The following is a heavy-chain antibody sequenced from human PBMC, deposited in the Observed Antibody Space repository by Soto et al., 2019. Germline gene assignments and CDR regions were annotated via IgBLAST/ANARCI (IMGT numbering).Heavy chain of an antibody. J-gene: IGHJ6*02. CDR3: ARLRSDCSGGSCYPKQYYYGMDV. CDR1: GGSISSSSYY. V-gene: IGHV4-39*01. Sequence: PSETLSLTCTVSGGSISSSSYYWGWIRQPPGKGLEWIGSIYYSGSTYYNPSLKSRVTISVDTSKNQFSLKLSSVTAADTAVYYCARLRSDCSGGSCYPKQYYYGMDVWGQGTTVTVPS. D-gene: IGHD2-15*01. CDR2: IYYSGST.